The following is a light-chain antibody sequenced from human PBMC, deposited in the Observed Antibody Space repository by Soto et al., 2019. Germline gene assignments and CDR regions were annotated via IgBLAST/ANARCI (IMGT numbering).Light chain of an antibody. CDR2: AAS. Sequence: DVQLTQSPSFLSASVGDRVSITCRASQSISSYLNWYQQKPGKAPKLLIYAASRLQSGVPSRFSGSGSGTDFTLTISSLQPEDFATYYCQQSYSTPPITFGQGTRLEI. J-gene: IGKJ5*01. CDR3: QQSYSTPPIT. CDR1: QSISSY. V-gene: IGKV1-39*01.